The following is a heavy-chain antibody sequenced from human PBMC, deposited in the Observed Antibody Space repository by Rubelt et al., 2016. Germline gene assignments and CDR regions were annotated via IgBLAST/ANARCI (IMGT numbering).Heavy chain of an antibody. CDR1: GGSISGRNFC. CDR2: ISSGEYT. D-gene: IGHD3-22*01. J-gene: IGHJ4*02. V-gene: IGHV4-39*01. CDR3: AIIGERYTSSNQWLPTQ. Sequence: QLQLQESGPGLVKPSETLSLTCPVSGGSISGRNFCWGWVRQSPAKGLEWIGSISSGEYTYYNASLKGRLTISIDTSKNQFALKLSSVTAADTAGYYCAIIGERYTSSNQWLPTQWGQGTLVTVSS.